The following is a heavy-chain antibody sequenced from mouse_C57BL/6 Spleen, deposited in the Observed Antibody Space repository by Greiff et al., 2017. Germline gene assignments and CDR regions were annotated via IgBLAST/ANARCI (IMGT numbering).Heavy chain of an antibody. Sequence: EVQLVESGPGLVKPSQSLSLTCSVTGYSITSGYYWNWIRQFPGNKLEWMGYISYDGSNNYNPSLNNRISITRDTSKNQFFLKLNSVTTEDTATYYCAREDDGSFFDYWGQGTTLTVSS. J-gene: IGHJ2*01. CDR1: GYSITSGYY. D-gene: IGHD2-3*01. V-gene: IGHV3-6*01. CDR3: AREDDGSFFDY. CDR2: ISYDGSN.